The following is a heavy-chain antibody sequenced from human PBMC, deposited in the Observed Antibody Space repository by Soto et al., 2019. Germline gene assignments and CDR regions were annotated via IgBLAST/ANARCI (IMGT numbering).Heavy chain of an antibody. CDR3: AKRKWDSSSWYYFDY. V-gene: IGHV3-30*18. D-gene: IGHD6-13*01. Sequence: GGSLRLSCAASGFTFSSYGMHWVRQAPGKGLEWVAVISYDGSNKYYADSVKGRFTISRDNSKNTLYLQMNSLRAEDTAVYYCAKRKWDSSSWYYFDYWGQGTLVTVSS. J-gene: IGHJ4*02. CDR1: GFTFSSYG. CDR2: ISYDGSNK.